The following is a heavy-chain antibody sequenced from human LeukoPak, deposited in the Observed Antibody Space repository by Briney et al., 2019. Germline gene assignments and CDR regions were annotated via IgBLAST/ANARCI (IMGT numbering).Heavy chain of an antibody. D-gene: IGHD4-11*01. J-gene: IGHJ6*02. V-gene: IGHV1-69*13. Sequence: ASVKVSCKASGYTFTSYDINWVRQATGQGLEWMGGIIPIFGTANYAQKFQGRVTITADESTSTAYMELSSLRSEDTAVYYCARDYSNLVLVYGMDVWGQGTTVTVSS. CDR2: IIPIFGTA. CDR1: GYTFTSYD. CDR3: ARDYSNLVLVYGMDV.